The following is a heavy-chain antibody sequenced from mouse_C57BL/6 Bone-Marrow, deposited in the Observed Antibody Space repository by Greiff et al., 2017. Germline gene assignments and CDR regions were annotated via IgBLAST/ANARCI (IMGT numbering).Heavy chain of an antibody. CDR1: GYTFTSYG. D-gene: IGHD1-1*01. V-gene: IGHV1-81*01. CDR2: IYPRSGNT. CDR3: ARWNYGSSYENY. Sequence: QVQLQQSGAELARPGASVKLSCKASGYTFTSYGIRWVKQRTGQGLEWIGEIYPRSGNTYYNETFKGKATLTADKSSSTEYMELGSLTSEDSAVYVFARWNYGSSYENYWGQGTTLTVSS. J-gene: IGHJ2*01.